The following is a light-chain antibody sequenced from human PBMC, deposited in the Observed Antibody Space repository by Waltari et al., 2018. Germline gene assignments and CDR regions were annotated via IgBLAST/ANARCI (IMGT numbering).Light chain of an antibody. CDR3: MQHTHWPWT. V-gene: IGKV2-30*01. CDR2: KVS. J-gene: IGKJ1*01. Sequence: DVVMTQSQVSLPVTLGQPASISCRSNQRLVYSDGNIYLNWCQQRPGHSPRRLLSKVSNRDSGVPDRFSVSGSGTDFTLKISRVEAEDIAIYYCMQHTHWPWTFGQGTRVEIK. CDR1: QRLVYSDGNIY.